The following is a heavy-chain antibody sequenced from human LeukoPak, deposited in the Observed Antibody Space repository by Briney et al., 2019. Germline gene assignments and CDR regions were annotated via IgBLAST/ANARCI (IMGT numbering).Heavy chain of an antibody. CDR3: ARDRGSGEIQLSGNFDY. V-gene: IGHV6-1*01. Sequence: SQTLSLTCAISGDSVSSNSAAWNWIRQSPSRGLEWLGRTYYRSKWYNDYAVSVKSRITINPDTSKNQFSLQLKSVTPEDTAVYYCARDRGSGEIQLSGNFDYWGQGTLVTVSS. D-gene: IGHD5-18*01. CDR1: GDSVSSNSAA. CDR2: TYYRSKWYN. J-gene: IGHJ4*02.